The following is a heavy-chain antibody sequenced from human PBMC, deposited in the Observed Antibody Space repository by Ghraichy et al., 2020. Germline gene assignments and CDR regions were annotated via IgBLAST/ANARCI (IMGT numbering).Heavy chain of an antibody. CDR2: INHSGST. Sequence: SETLSLTCAVYGGSFSGYYWSWIRQPPGKGLEWIGEINHSGSTNYNPSLKSRVTISVDTSKNQFSLKLSSVTAADTAVYYCARGGFRSDYWGQGTLVTVSS. V-gene: IGHV4-34*01. CDR1: GGSFSGYY. J-gene: IGHJ4*02. CDR3: ARGGFRSDY.